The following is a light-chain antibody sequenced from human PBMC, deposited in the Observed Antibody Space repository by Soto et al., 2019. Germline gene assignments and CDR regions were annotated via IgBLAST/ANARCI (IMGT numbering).Light chain of an antibody. Sequence: QSVLTQPPSASGSPGQSVTISCTGTSSDVGAYKYVSWYQQHPGKVPKLMLYEVSKRPSGVPDRFSGSKSGNTASLTVSGLQAEDEADYYCSSYAGSNVVFGGGTKVTVL. J-gene: IGLJ2*01. CDR1: SSDVGAYKY. V-gene: IGLV2-8*01. CDR2: EVS. CDR3: SSYAGSNVV.